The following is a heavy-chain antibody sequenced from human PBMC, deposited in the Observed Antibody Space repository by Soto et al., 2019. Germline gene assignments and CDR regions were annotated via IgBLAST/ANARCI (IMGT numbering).Heavy chain of an antibody. CDR1: GFIFSNAW. Sequence: LRLSCAASGFIFSNAWMSWVRQAPGKGLEWAGRIKSKADGGTTNYAAPVKGRFNISRDGSKNTLYLQMNGLKTEYTAVYYCTTGWSSKDYWGQGTLVTVT. V-gene: IGHV3-15*01. CDR2: IKSKADGGTT. CDR3: TTGWSSKDY. D-gene: IGHD3-3*01. J-gene: IGHJ4*02.